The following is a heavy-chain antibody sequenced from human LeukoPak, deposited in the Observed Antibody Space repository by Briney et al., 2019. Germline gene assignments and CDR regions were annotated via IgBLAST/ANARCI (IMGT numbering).Heavy chain of an antibody. CDR2: INSDGSST. J-gene: IGHJ3*02. D-gene: IGHD3-10*01. CDR3: ARDLGWFGELAAFDI. CDR1: GFTFSSYW. Sequence: GGSLRLSCAASGFTFSSYWMHWVRQAPGKGLVWVSRINSDGSSTSYADSVKGRFTISRDNAKNTLYLQMNSLRAEDTAVYYCARDLGWFGELAAFDIWGQGTMVTVSS. V-gene: IGHV3-74*01.